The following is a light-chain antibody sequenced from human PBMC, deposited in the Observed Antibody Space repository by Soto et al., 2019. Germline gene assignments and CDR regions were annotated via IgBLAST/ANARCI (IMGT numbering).Light chain of an antibody. J-gene: IGKJ1*01. CDR1: QSISSW. Sequence: DFQMTQSPSTLSASVGDRFTITCRASQSISSWLAWYQQKPGKAPKLLIYDASSLESGVPSRFSGSGSGTEFTLTISSLQPDDFATYYCQHSWTFGQGTKVDIK. V-gene: IGKV1-5*01. CDR2: DAS. CDR3: QHSWT.